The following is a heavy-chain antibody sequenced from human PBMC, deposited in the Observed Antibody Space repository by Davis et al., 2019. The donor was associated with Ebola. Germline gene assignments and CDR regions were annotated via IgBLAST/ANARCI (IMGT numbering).Heavy chain of an antibody. D-gene: IGHD3-22*01. CDR2: IYYSGST. Sequence: PSETLSLTCTVSGGSISSSSYYWGWIRQPPGKGLEWIRNIYYSGSTYYNPSLKSRVTISVDTSKNQFSLNLSSVTAADTAVYYCARLLKSSGYYYLDYWGQGTLVTVSS. V-gene: IGHV4-39*01. J-gene: IGHJ4*02. CDR3: ARLLKSSGYYYLDY. CDR1: GGSISSSSYY.